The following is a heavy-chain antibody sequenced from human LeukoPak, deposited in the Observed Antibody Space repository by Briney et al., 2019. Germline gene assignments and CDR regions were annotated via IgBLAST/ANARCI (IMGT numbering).Heavy chain of an antibody. Sequence: SQTLSLTCAISGDSVSSNSVTWNWIRQSPSRGLEWLGRTCYRSTWYNDYAVSVRGRITVNPDTSKNQFSLHLNSVTPEDTAVYYCARRLTQYDCFDPWGQGILVTVSS. CDR3: ARRLTQYDCFDP. CDR1: GDSVSSNSVT. J-gene: IGHJ5*02. CDR2: TCYRSTWYN. V-gene: IGHV6-1*01. D-gene: IGHD2-2*01.